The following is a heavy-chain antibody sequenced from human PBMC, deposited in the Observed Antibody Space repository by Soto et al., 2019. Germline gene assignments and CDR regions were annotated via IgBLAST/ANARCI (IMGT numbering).Heavy chain of an antibody. CDR2: IIPISGTA. J-gene: IGHJ4*02. CDR3: ARTLYLGYSGYDSGFDY. D-gene: IGHD5-12*01. CDR1: GGTFSSYA. Sequence: QVQLVQSGAEVKKPGSSVKVSCKASGGTFSSYAISWVRQAPGQGLEWMGGIIPISGTANYAQKFQGRVTITADESTSTAYMELSSLRSEDTAVYYCARTLYLGYSGYDSGFDYWGQGTLVTVSS. V-gene: IGHV1-69*01.